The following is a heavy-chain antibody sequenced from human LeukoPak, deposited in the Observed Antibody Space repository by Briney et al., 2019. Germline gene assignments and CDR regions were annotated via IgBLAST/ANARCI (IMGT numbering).Heavy chain of an antibody. D-gene: IGHD3-22*01. J-gene: IGHJ4*02. V-gene: IGHV4-34*01. CDR2: IYSGGSA. CDR1: SGSYNDYC. Sequence: SETLSLTCAVYSGSYNDYCWIWLRQPPRRGLEWIGEIYSGGSANYDPSLKGRLAISVDPSKSQFSLKLSSLTAADTAVYFCARGVVDYSTRSGYLSHWGQGTLVTVSS. CDR3: ARGVVDYSTRSGYLSH.